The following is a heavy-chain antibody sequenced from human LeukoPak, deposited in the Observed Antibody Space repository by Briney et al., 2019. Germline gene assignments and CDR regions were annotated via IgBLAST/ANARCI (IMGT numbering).Heavy chain of an antibody. D-gene: IGHD6-19*01. Sequence: SETLSLTCTVSGGSISSYYWSWIRQPPGKGLEWIGYIYYSGSTNYNPSLKSRVTISVDTSKNQFSLKLSSVTAADTAVYYCASGTTPGYSSGWLFDYWGQGTLVTVSS. J-gene: IGHJ4*02. CDR1: GGSISSYY. CDR2: IYYSGST. CDR3: ASGTTPGYSSGWLFDY. V-gene: IGHV4-59*01.